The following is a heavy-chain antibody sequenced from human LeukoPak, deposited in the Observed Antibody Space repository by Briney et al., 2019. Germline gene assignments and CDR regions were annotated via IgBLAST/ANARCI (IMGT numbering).Heavy chain of an antibody. CDR3: ARGCESEYTAMDYFVY. J-gene: IGHJ4*02. CDR1: GGSISSSSYY. CDR2: IYYSGST. V-gene: IGHV4-39*01. D-gene: IGHD5-18*01. Sequence: SETLSLTCTVSGGSISSSSYYWGWIRQPPGKGLEWIGSIYYSGSTYYNPSLKSRVTISVDTSKNQFSLKPSSVTAADTAVYYCARGCESEYTAMDYFVYWGQGTLVTVSS.